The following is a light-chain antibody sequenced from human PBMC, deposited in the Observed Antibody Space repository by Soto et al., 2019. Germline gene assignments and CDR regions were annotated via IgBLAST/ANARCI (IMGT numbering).Light chain of an antibody. V-gene: IGLV1-47*01. CDR1: SSNIGSNY. J-gene: IGLJ1*01. Sequence: QSALTQPPSASGTPGQRVTISCSGSSSNIGSNYVYWYQQLPGTAPKLLTYRNNQRPSGVPARFSGSKSRTSATLAISGLRSEDEADYYCSAWDDSLSGYVFGTGSKLTVL. CDR3: SAWDDSLSGYV. CDR2: RNN.